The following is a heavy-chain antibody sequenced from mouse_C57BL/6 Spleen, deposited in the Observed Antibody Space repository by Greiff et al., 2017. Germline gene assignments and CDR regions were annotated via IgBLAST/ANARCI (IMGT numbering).Heavy chain of an antibody. Sequence: QVQLQPSGAELVKPGASVKISCKASGYAFSSYWMNWVKQRPGKGLEWIGQIYPGDGDTNYNGKFKGKATLTADKSSSTAYMQLSRLTSEDSAVYFCARSRLPGGYYAMDYWGQGTSVTVSS. V-gene: IGHV1-80*01. CDR3: ARSRLPGGYYAMDY. CDR1: GYAFSSYW. D-gene: IGHD2-2*01. J-gene: IGHJ4*01. CDR2: IYPGDGDT.